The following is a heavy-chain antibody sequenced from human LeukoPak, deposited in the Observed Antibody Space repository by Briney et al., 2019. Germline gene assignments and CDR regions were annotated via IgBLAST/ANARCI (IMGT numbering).Heavy chain of an antibody. V-gene: IGHV1-18*01. D-gene: IGHD3-22*01. CDR1: GYTFTSYG. J-gene: IGHJ4*02. CDR3: ARDGSSGYYSNPVGD. Sequence: ASVKVSCKASGYTFTSYGISWVRQAPGQGLEGMGWISAYNGNTNYAQKLQVRVTITTDTSTSTAYMQLRSLRSDDTAVYYCARDGSSGYYSNPVGDWGQGTLVTVSS. CDR2: ISAYNGNT.